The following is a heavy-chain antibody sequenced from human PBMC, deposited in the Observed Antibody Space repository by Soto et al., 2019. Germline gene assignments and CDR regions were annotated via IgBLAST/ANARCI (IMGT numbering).Heavy chain of an antibody. V-gene: IGHV1-58*01. J-gene: IGHJ4*02. CDR3: AAHLHSSRFLHLAR. Sequence: SVKVSCKASGFTFTSSAVQWVRQARGQRLEWIGWIVVGSGNTNYAQKFQERVTITRDMSTSTAYMELSSLRSEDTAVYYCAAHLHSSRFLHLARWGQGPLVAASS. D-gene: IGHD3-22*01. CDR1: GFTFTSSA. CDR2: IVVGSGNT.